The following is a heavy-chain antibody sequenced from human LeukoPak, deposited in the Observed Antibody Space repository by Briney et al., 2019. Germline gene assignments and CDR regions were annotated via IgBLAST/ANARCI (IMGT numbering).Heavy chain of an antibody. CDR2: IIPILGIA. CDR1: GGTFSSYA. V-gene: IGHV1-69*04. Sequence: SVTVSCKASGGTFSSYAISWVRQAPGQGLEWMGRIIPILGIANYAQKFQGRVTITADKSTSTAYMELSSLRSEDTAVYYCARDNYYDSSGYYWFDPWGQGTLVTVSS. CDR3: ARDNYYDSSGYYWFDP. J-gene: IGHJ5*02. D-gene: IGHD3-22*01.